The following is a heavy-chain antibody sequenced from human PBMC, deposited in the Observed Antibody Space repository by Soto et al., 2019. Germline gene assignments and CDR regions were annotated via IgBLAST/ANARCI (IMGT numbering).Heavy chain of an antibody. D-gene: IGHD2-15*01. CDR1: GFTVSSNY. Sequence: GGSLRLSCAASGFTVSSNYMSWVRQAPGKGLEWVPVIYSGGSTYYADSVKGRFTISRHNSKNTLYLQMNSLRAEDTAVYYCARSDPYCSGGSCYSLFDYWGQGTPVTVSS. CDR3: ARSDPYCSGGSCYSLFDY. V-gene: IGHV3-53*04. CDR2: IYSGGST. J-gene: IGHJ4*02.